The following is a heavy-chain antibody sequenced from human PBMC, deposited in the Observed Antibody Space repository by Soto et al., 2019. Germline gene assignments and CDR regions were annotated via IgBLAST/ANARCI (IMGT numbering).Heavy chain of an antibody. CDR3: ARERITIFGVDYYYGMDV. J-gene: IGHJ6*02. CDR2: INPNSGGT. D-gene: IGHD3-3*01. Sequence: ASVKVSCKASGGTFSSYAISWVRQAPGQGLEWMGGINPNSGGTNYAQKFQGWVTMTRDTSISTAYMELSRLRSDDTAVYYCARERITIFGVDYYYGMDVWGQGTTVTVSS. CDR1: GGTFSSYA. V-gene: IGHV1-2*04.